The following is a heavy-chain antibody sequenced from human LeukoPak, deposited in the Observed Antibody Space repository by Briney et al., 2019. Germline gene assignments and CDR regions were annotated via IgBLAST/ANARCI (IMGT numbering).Heavy chain of an antibody. CDR2: IWYDGSNK. CDR1: GFTFSSYG. CDR3: ARDPNSEDYYYYGMDV. D-gene: IGHD4-23*01. Sequence: PGRSLRLSCAASGFTFSSYGMHWVRQAPGEGLEWVAVIWYDGSNKYYADSVKGRFTMSGDNSKNTLYLQMNSLRAEDTGVYYCARDPNSEDYYYYGMDVWGQGTTVTVSS. J-gene: IGHJ6*02. V-gene: IGHV3-33*01.